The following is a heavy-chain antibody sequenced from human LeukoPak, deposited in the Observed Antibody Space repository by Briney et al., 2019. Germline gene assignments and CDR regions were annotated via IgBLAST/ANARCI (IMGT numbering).Heavy chain of an antibody. V-gene: IGHV5-51*01. J-gene: IGHJ4*02. CDR3: LRHSDGRSWYHFDY. D-gene: IGHD6-13*01. CDR2: IYPSDSDT. Sequence: RGESLKISCKGSGYDFPTYWIGWVRQMPGKGLEWMGIIYPSDSDTRYSPSFQGQVTISADKSISTAYLQWSSLKASDTAMYYCLRHSDGRSWYHFDYWGQGSLVTVSS. CDR1: GYDFPTYW.